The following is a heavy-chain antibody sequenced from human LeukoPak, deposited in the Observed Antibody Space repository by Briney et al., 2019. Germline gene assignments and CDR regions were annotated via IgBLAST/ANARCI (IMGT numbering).Heavy chain of an antibody. D-gene: IGHD6-19*01. CDR3: ARDPGIAVAGTPHYYYGMDV. Sequence: AVKASCMASGGTFSSYAISWVRQAPGQGLEWMGRIIPILGIANYAQKFQGRVTITADKSTSTAYMELSSLRSEDTAVYYCARDPGIAVAGTPHYYYGMDVWGQGTTVTVSS. CDR2: IIPILGIA. V-gene: IGHV1-69*04. CDR1: GGTFSSYA. J-gene: IGHJ6*02.